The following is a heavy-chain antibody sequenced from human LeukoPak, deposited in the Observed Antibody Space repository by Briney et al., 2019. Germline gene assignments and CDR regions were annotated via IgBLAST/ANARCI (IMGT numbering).Heavy chain of an antibody. J-gene: IGHJ4*02. CDR2: ISGSGVTM. V-gene: IGHV3-48*03. Sequence: PGGSLRLSCAASGFTFSSYEMNWVRQAPGRGLEWVSYISGSGVTMYYADSVKGRFTISRDNAKNSLYLQMNSLRAEDTAVYYCARDPNVLLWFGELSAPDYWGQGTLVTVSS. D-gene: IGHD3-10*01. CDR1: GFTFSSYE. CDR3: ARDPNVLLWFGELSAPDY.